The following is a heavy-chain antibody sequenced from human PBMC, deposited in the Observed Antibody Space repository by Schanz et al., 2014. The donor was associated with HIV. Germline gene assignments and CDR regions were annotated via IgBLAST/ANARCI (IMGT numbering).Heavy chain of an antibody. CDR1: EFPFSHNA. J-gene: IGHJ3*02. V-gene: IGHV3-23*01. D-gene: IGHD3-16*01. Sequence: EALLLESGGGLVQPGGSLRLSCRGSEFPFSHNAMTWVRQAPVKGLQWVSSITDSGDKTDYTDSVKGRFTISRDNSRNTLFLQMDSLRVDDTAVYYCAQMGAFAAFDIWGHGTVVTVSS. CDR3: AQMGAFAAFDI. CDR2: ITDSGDKT.